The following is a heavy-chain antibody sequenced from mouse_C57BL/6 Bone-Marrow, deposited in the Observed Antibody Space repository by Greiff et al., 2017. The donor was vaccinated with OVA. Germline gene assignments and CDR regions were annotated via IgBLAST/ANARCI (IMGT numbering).Heavy chain of an antibody. D-gene: IGHD4-1*01. Sequence: QVQLQQSGAELVKPGASVKLSCKASGYTFTSYWMQWVKQRPGQGLEWIGEIDPSDSYTNYNQKFKGKATLTVDTSSSTAYMQLSSLTSEDSAVYYCARKGNWYFDYWGQGTTLTVSS. V-gene: IGHV1-50*01. CDR1: GYTFTSYW. CDR2: IDPSDSYT. J-gene: IGHJ2*01. CDR3: ARKGNWYFDY.